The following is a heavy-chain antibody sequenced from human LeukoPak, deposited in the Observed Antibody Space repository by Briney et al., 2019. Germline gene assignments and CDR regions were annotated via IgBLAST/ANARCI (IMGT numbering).Heavy chain of an antibody. J-gene: IGHJ4*02. V-gene: IGHV4-34*01. CDR2: INHSGRT. D-gene: IGHD4-23*01. Sequence: SETLSLTCAVYGGSFSGYYWSWIRQPPGKGLEWIGEINHSGRTNYNPSLKSRVTISVDTSKNQFSLKLSSVTAADTAVYYCARVLYGGKGSSDYWGQGTLVTVSS. CDR3: ARVLYGGKGSSDY. CDR1: GGSFSGYY.